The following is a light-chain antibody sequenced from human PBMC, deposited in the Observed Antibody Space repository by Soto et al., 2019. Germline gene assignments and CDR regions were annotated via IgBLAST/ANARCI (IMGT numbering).Light chain of an antibody. J-gene: IGKJ1*01. V-gene: IGKV1-5*01. CDR2: DAS. CDR3: QQYNSYRT. CDR1: QTISIW. Sequence: DIQMTQSPSTLSASVGDRVTITCRARQTISIWLAWYQQKPGKAPKLLIYDASILESGVPSRFSGSGSGTEFTLTISSLHPNDFATYYCQQYNSYRTFGQGTKVDIK.